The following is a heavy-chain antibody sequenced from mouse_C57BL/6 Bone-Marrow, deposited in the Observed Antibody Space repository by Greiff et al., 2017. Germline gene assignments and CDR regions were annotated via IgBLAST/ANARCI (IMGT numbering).Heavy chain of an antibody. CDR1: GYTFTSYG. V-gene: IGHV1-81*01. CDR2: IYPRSGNT. Sequence: QVQLQQSGAELARPGASVKLSCKASGYTFTSYGISWVKQRTGQGLEWIGEIYPRSGNTYYNEKFKGKDTLTADKSSSTAYMELRSLTSEDSAVYFCASPLLLRQEWFAYWGQGTLVTVSA. CDR3: ASPLLLRQEWFAY. D-gene: IGHD1-1*01. J-gene: IGHJ3*01.